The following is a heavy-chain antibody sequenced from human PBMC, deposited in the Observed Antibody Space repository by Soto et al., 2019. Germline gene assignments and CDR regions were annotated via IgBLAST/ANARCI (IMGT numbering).Heavy chain of an antibody. J-gene: IGHJ4*02. Sequence: QVQLQESGPGLVKPSQTLSLTCTVSGGSISSGVYYWSWIRQPPGKGLEWIGYIYYSGSTYYNPSLKSRVTISVDTSKSQFSLKLSSVTAADTAVYYCARAYYYDSSGYPGYFDYWGQGTLVTVSS. V-gene: IGHV4-30-4*01. CDR2: IYYSGST. CDR3: ARAYYYDSSGYPGYFDY. CDR1: GGSISSGVYY. D-gene: IGHD3-22*01.